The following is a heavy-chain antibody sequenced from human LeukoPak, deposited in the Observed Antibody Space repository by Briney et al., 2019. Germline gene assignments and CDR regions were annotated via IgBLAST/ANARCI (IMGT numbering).Heavy chain of an antibody. J-gene: IGHJ6*02. CDR1: GFTFSSYG. CDR3: AKGGGYYDSSGKFMRAGYYGMDV. D-gene: IGHD3-22*01. Sequence: GGSLRLSCAASGFTFSSYGMHWVRQAPGKGLEWVAIISYDGSNKYYADSVKGRFTISRDNSKNTLYLQMNSLRAEDTAVHYCAKGGGYYDSSGKFMRAGYYGMDVWGQGTTVTVSS. V-gene: IGHV3-30*18. CDR2: ISYDGSNK.